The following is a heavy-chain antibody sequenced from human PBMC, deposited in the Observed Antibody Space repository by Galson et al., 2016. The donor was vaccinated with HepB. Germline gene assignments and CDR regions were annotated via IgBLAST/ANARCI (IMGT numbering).Heavy chain of an antibody. Sequence: SLRLSCAASGFTFDDYAMHWVRQVPGKGLEWVSLISWDGGSTYYADSVKGQFTISRDNSKNSLYLQMNSLRAEDTALYYCAKDNGGGYNDGFDIWGQGTMVTVSS. J-gene: IGHJ3*02. V-gene: IGHV3-43D*03. D-gene: IGHD5-24*01. CDR2: ISWDGGST. CDR1: GFTFDDYA. CDR3: AKDNGGGYNDGFDI.